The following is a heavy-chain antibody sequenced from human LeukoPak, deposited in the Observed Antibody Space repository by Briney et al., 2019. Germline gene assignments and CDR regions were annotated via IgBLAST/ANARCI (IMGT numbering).Heavy chain of an antibody. CDR2: INHSGST. J-gene: IGHJ6*02. D-gene: IGHD6-19*01. CDR1: GGSFSGYY. V-gene: IGHV4-34*01. CDR3: ARVKEIAVPQRYYYYYYGMDV. Sequence: SETLSLTCAVYGGSFSGYYWSWIRQPPGKGLEWIGEINHSGSTNYNPSLKSRVTISVDTSKNQFSLKLSSVTAADTAVYYCARVKEIAVPQRYYYYYYGMDVWGQGTTVTVSS.